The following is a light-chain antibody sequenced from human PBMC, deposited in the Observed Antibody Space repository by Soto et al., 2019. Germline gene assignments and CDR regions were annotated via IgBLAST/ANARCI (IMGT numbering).Light chain of an antibody. CDR3: QQSYSTPLT. CDR1: QSISSC. J-gene: IGKJ4*01. Sequence: DIQMTQAPSSLHASVGSRVTIPCRASQSISSCLAWYQQKPGKAPKLLIYDASSLESGVPSRFSGSGSGTDFTLTISSLQPEDFATYYCQQSYSTPLTFGGGTKVHIK. V-gene: IGKV1-5*01. CDR2: DAS.